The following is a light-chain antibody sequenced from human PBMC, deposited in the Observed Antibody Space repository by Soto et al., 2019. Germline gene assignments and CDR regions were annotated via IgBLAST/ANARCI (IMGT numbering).Light chain of an antibody. Sequence: DIQMTQAPSTLSAFGGDTVTITCRASRIMSSWLAWYQQKPGKAPRRLIYKASTLETGVPSRFSGSGSGTEFTLTISSLQPDDFATYYCQQYNSIPLPFGGGTTVDIK. CDR2: KAS. CDR3: QQYNSIPLP. V-gene: IGKV1-5*03. CDR1: RIMSSW. J-gene: IGKJ4*01.